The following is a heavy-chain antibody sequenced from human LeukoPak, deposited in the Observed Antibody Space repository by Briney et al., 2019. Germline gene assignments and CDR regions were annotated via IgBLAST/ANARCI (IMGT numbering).Heavy chain of an antibody. J-gene: IGHJ3*02. Sequence: GESLKISCKGSGYSFTSYWIGWARQMPGKGLEWMGIIYPGDSDTRYSPSFQGQVTISADKSISTTYLQWSSLKASDTAIYYCASIVVVRYAFDIWGQGTMVTVSS. CDR3: ASIVVVRYAFDI. D-gene: IGHD3-22*01. V-gene: IGHV5-51*01. CDR1: GYSFTSYW. CDR2: IYPGDSDT.